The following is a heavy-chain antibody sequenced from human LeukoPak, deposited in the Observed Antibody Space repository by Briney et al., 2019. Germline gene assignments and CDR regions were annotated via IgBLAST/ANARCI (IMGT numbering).Heavy chain of an antibody. CDR3: ARGRLQRSGFDY. J-gene: IGHJ4*02. CDR1: GGTFISYA. CDR2: IIPIFGTA. V-gene: IGHV1-69*13. D-gene: IGHD4-11*01. Sequence: ASVKVSCKASGGTFISYAISWVRQAPGQGLEWMGGIIPIFGTANYAQKLQGRVTITADESTSTAYMELSSLRSEDTAVYYCARGRLQRSGFDYWGQGTLVTVSS.